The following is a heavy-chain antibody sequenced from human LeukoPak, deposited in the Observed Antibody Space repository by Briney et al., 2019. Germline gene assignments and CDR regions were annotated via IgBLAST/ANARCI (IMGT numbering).Heavy chain of an antibody. V-gene: IGHV3-66*01. CDR1: GFTVSSNY. J-gene: IGHJ4*02. CDR3: AKSRSGSANWALQIFDN. CDR2: IYSGGST. Sequence: PGGYLRLSCAASGFTVSSNYMSWVRQAPRKGLEWVSVIYSGGSTYYADSVKGRFTISRDNSKNTLYLQMNSLRAEDTAVYYCAKSRSGSANWALQIFDNWGQGALVTVSS. D-gene: IGHD1-1*01.